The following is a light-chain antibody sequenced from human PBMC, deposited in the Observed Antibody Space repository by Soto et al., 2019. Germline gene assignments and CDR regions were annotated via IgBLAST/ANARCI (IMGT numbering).Light chain of an antibody. V-gene: IGLV2-23*02. CDR2: EVT. CDR3: CSYGGSRAV. Sequence: QSALTQPASVSGSPGQSITISCTGTSSDVGSHNLVPWYQQHPGQPPKLMIYEVTKRPLGVSIRFSASKSGNAASLTISGLQAEDEADYYCCSYGGSRAVFGGGTQLTVL. J-gene: IGLJ7*01. CDR1: SSDVGSHNL.